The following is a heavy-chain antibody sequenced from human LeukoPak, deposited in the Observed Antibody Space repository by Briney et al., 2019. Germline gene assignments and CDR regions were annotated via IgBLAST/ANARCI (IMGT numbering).Heavy chain of an antibody. CDR3: AREGGPFRPLDY. D-gene: IGHD2/OR15-2a*01. J-gene: IGHJ4*02. V-gene: IGHV4/OR15-8*02. Sequence: SETLSLTCGVSGGSISSTNWWTWVRQPPGKGLEWIGEVNVLGNTNYNPSLESRVTISIDKSENHVSLKRTSVTAADTAVYYCAREGGPFRPLDYSGQGTLVTVSS. CDR2: VNVLGNT. CDR1: GGSISSTNW.